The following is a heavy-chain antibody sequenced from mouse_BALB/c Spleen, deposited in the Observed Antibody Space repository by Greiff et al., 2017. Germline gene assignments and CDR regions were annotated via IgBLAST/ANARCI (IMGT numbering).Heavy chain of an antibody. CDR3: TSSAARDY. D-gene: IGHD6-1*01. Sequence: QVQLQQPGAELVKPGTSVKLSCKASGYNFTSYWLNWVKLRPGKGLAWIGDIYPGSGSTNYNEKFKSKATLTVDTSSSTAYMQLSSLASEDSALYYCTSSAARDYWGQGTSLTVSS. V-gene: IGHV1-55*01. CDR2: IYPGSGST. CDR1: GYNFTSYW. J-gene: IGHJ2*02.